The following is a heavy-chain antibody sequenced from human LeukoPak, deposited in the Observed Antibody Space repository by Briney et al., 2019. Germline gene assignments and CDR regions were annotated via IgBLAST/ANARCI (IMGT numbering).Heavy chain of an antibody. D-gene: IGHD4-23*01. V-gene: IGHV3-48*04. CDR3: ARTTVVNAYYYYGMDV. J-gene: IGHJ6*02. Sequence: GGSLRLSCVASGFTFSSYSMNWVRQAPGKGLEWVSYISSSSSTIYYADSVKGRFTISRDNAKNSLYLQMNSLRAEDTAVYYCARTTVVNAYYYYGMDVWGQGTTVTVSS. CDR1: GFTFSSYS. CDR2: ISSSSSTI.